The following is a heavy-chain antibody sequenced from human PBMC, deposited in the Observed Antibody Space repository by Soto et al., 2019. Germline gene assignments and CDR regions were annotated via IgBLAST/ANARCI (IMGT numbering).Heavy chain of an antibody. Sequence: QVQLVQSGGEVKRPGASVKVSCKTSGYTFSNYGITWVRQAPGQPLEWLGWISLYSDCTNYAQKFQGRVSITTDTSTTTGYMELRSLRSEDTAVYYCARVVSCAEASFGPWGQGTLVSVSS. CDR1: GYTFSNYG. V-gene: IGHV1-18*01. CDR2: ISLYSDCT. CDR3: ARVVSCAEASFGP. J-gene: IGHJ5*02.